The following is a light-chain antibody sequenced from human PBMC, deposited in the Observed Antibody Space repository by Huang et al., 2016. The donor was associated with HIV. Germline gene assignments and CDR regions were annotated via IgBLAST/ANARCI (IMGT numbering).Light chain of an antibody. V-gene: IGKV3-20*01. Sequence: EIVLTQSPGTLSLSPGERATLSCRASQSVSSSYLAWYQQKPGQAPRLLGYAASSRATGVPDRFNGSGSGTDFTLAISRLEPEDFALYYCPQYDTSPPTLTFGGGTKVEMK. J-gene: IGKJ4*01. CDR3: PQYDTSPPTLT. CDR1: QSVSSSY. CDR2: AAS.